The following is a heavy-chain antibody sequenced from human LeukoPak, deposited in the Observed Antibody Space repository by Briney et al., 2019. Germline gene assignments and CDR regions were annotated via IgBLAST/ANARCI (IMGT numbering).Heavy chain of an antibody. V-gene: IGHV3-7*01. Sequence: GGSLRLSCAASGFTFSSYWMSWVRQAPGKGLEWVANIKQDGSEKYYVDSVKGRFPISRDNAKNSLYLQMNSLRAEDTAVYYCANSYGDYVFDYWGQGTLVTVSS. J-gene: IGHJ4*02. CDR3: ANSYGDYVFDY. D-gene: IGHD4-17*01. CDR2: IKQDGSEK. CDR1: GFTFSSYW.